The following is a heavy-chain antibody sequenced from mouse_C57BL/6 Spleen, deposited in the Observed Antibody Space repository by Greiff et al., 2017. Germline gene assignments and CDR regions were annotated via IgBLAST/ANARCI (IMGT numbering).Heavy chain of an antibody. D-gene: IGHD2-4*01. J-gene: IGHJ3*01. CDR3: ARSYYYDYPPFAY. V-gene: IGHV1-18*01. CDR2: INPNNGGT. Sequence: EVKLVESGPELVKPGASVKIPCKASGYTFTDYNMDWVKQSHGKSLEWIGDINPNNGGTIYNQKFKGKATLTVDKSSSTAYMELRSLTSEDTAVYYCARSYYYDYPPFAYWGQGTLVTVSA. CDR1: GYTFTDYN.